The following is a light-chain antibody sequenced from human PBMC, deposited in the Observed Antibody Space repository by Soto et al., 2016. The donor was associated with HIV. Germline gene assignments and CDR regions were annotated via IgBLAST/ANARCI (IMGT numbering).Light chain of an antibody. Sequence: SFELSQPPSVSVFPGQTASITCSGDKLGDKYAWWYQQKTGQSPVLVIYQDNKRPSGIPERFSGSNSGNTATLTISGTQAMDEADYYCQTWDSSTVVFGGGTKVTAL. CDR3: QTWDSSTVV. V-gene: IGLV3-1*01. J-gene: IGLJ2*01. CDR1: KLGDKY. CDR2: QDN.